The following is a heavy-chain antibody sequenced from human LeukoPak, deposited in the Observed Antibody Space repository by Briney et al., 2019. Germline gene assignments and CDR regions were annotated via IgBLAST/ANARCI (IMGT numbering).Heavy chain of an antibody. Sequence: GGSLRLSCAASGFTFSNAWMSWVRQAPGKGLEWVGRIKSKTDGGTTDYAAPVKGRFTISRDDSKNTLYLQMNSLKTEDTAVYYCTTAYDSSGYYYRYWGQGTLVTVSS. CDR1: GFTFSNAW. D-gene: IGHD3-22*01. CDR3: TTAYDSSGYYYRY. J-gene: IGHJ4*02. CDR2: IKSKTDGGTT. V-gene: IGHV3-15*01.